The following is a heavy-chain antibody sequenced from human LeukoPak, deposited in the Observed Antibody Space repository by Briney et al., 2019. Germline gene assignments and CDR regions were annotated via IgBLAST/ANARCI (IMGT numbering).Heavy chain of an antibody. J-gene: IGHJ5*02. D-gene: IGHD3-9*01. CDR2: ISYDGSNK. CDR3: ARGSAYDILTGYYRGGWFDP. Sequence: PGRSLRLSCAASGFTFSSYAMHWVRQAPGKGLEWVAVISYDGSNKYYADSVKGRFTISRDNSKNTLYLQMNSLRAEDTAVYYCARGSAYDILTGYYRGGWFDPWGQGTLVTVSS. V-gene: IGHV3-30*04. CDR1: GFTFSSYA.